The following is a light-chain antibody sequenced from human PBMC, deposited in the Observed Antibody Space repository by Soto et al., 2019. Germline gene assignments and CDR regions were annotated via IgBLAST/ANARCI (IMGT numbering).Light chain of an antibody. J-gene: IGLJ2*01. CDR2: EGS. CDR3: CSYAGSSTWVV. Sequence: QSALTQPASVSGSPGQSITISCTGTSSDVGSYNLVSWYQQHPGKAPKLMIYEGSKRPSGVSNRFSGSKSGNTASLTISGLHAEDEADYYCCSYAGSSTWVVFGGGTKVTVL. CDR1: SSDVGSYNL. V-gene: IGLV2-23*01.